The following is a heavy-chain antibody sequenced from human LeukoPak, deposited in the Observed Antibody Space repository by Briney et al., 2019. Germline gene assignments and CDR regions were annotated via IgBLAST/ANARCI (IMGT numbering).Heavy chain of an antibody. D-gene: IGHD3-9*01. CDR1: GYSFTSYW. Sequence: GESLKISCKGSGYSFTSYWIGWVRQMPGKGLGWMGIIYPGDSDTRYSPSFQGQVTISADKSISTAYLQWSSLKASDTAMYYCARILRYFDWPTPYYFDYWGQGTLVTVSS. CDR3: ARILRYFDWPTPYYFDY. CDR2: IYPGDSDT. V-gene: IGHV5-51*01. J-gene: IGHJ4*02.